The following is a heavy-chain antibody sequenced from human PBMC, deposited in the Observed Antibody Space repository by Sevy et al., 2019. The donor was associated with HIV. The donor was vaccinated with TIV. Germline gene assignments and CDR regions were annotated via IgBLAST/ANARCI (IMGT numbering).Heavy chain of an antibody. CDR3: TRDPFLFRGYSYGPHYYGMDV. CDR1: GFTFGDYA. V-gene: IGHV3-49*03. CDR2: IRSKAYGGTT. Sequence: GGSLRLSCTASGFTFGDYAMSWFRQAPGKGLEWVGFIRSKAYGGTTEDAASGKGRFTIPRDDSKSIAYLQMNSLKTEDTAVYYCTRDPFLFRGYSYGPHYYGMDVWGQGTTVTVSS. D-gene: IGHD5-18*01. J-gene: IGHJ6*02.